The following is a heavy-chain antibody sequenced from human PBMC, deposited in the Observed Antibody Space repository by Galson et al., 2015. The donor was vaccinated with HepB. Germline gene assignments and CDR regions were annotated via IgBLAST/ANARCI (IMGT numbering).Heavy chain of an antibody. CDR2: ISAYNGNT. CDR1: GYRFTTYG. V-gene: IGHV1-18*01. CDR3: ARGGVATIGRPTFDY. Sequence: SVKVSCKASGYRFTTYGVSWVRQAPGQGLEWMGRISAYNGNTEYVQKFQGRVTMTTDTSTGTAYMELRSLRSDDTAMYYCARGGVATIGRPTFDYWGQGSLVIVSS. J-gene: IGHJ4*02. D-gene: IGHD5-24*01.